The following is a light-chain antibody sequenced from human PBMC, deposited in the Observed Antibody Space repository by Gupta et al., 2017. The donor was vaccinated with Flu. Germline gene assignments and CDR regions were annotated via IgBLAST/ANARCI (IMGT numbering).Light chain of an antibody. J-gene: IGKJ1*01. Sequence: PSSLSAPGGDRVTITCRASQTISRYLNWYQQKPGKPPKLLIYAASSLQSGVPSRFSGSGSGTDFTLTISSLQPEDFASYFCQQSYDTPRTFGQGTKVEIK. CDR1: QTISRY. CDR2: AAS. CDR3: QQSYDTPRT. V-gene: IGKV1-39*01.